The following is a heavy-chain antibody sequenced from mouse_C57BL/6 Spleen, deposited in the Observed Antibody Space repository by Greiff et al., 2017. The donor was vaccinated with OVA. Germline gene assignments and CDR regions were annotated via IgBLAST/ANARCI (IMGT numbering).Heavy chain of an antibody. CDR1: GYTFTDYE. CDR2: IDPETGGT. Sequence: QVQLQQSGAELVRPGASVTLSCKASGYTFTDYEMHWVKQTPVHGLEWIGAIDPETGGTAYNQKFKGKAILTADKSASTAYMELRSLTSEDSAVYYCTRKDDGEPYYAMDYWGQGTSVTVSS. V-gene: IGHV1-15*01. D-gene: IGHD2-3*01. J-gene: IGHJ4*01. CDR3: TRKDDGEPYYAMDY.